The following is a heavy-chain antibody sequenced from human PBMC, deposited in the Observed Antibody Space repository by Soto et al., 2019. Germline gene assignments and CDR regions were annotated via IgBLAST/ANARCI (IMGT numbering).Heavy chain of an antibody. V-gene: IGHV1-69*02. CDR3: ATLGAQNDH. J-gene: IGHJ5*02. CDR2: IIPFLNIS. D-gene: IGHD3-16*01. Sequence: ASVEVSCRSCGGTVSTYTMSWVRQAPGQGLVWMGSIIPFLNISNIEPTFMGTLTIAADESTSTTYMELGSLSREDPAVYFCATLGAQNDHWGHGTRVTVSS. CDR1: GGTVSTYT.